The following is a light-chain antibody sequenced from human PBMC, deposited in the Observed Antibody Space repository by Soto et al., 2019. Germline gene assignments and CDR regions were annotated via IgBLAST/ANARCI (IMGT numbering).Light chain of an antibody. J-gene: IGKJ5*01. Sequence: EIVLTQSPATLCLSPGERATLSCRASQSVSSYLAWYQQKPGQAPRLLIYDASNRATGIPARFSGSGSGTDFTLTISSLEPEDFAVYYCQKRSNWPPPITFGQGTRLEIK. CDR3: QKRSNWPPPIT. CDR2: DAS. V-gene: IGKV3-11*01. CDR1: QSVSSY.